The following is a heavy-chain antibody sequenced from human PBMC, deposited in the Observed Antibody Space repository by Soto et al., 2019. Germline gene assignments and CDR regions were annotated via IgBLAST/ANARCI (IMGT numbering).Heavy chain of an antibody. Sequence: SGPTLVNPTETLTLTCTVSGFSLSNARMGVSWIRQPPGKALEWLAHIFSNDEKSYSTSLKSRLTISKDTSKSQVVLTMTNMDPVDTATFYCAGGWVTTNNWFAPGGQGTLVTVSS. CDR3: AGGWVTTNNWFAP. J-gene: IGHJ5*02. V-gene: IGHV2-26*01. CDR1: GFSLSNARMG. D-gene: IGHD5-18*01. CDR2: IFSNDEK.